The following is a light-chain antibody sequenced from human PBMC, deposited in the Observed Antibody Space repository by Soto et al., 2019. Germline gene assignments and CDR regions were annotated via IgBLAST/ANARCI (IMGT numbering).Light chain of an antibody. CDR3: SSYAGAVV. CDR2: EGG. V-gene: IGLV2-23*01. CDR1: SSAVGNYNL. Sequence: QSVLAQPASVSGSPGQSITISCTGTSSAVGNYNLVSWYQRHPGKAPKLIIYEGGNRPSGISNRFSASKSGNTASLTISGLQAEDEAEYYCSSYAGAVVFGGGTKLTVL. J-gene: IGLJ2*01.